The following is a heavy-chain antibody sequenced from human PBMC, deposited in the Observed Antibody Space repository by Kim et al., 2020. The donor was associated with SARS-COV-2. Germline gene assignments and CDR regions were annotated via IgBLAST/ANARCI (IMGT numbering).Heavy chain of an antibody. CDR2: IYSGGST. J-gene: IGHJ6*02. CDR3: ARDPALVEGYYYGMDV. CDR1: GFTVSSNY. D-gene: IGHD2-2*01. Sequence: GGSLRLSCAASGFTVSSNYMSWVRQAPGKGLEWVSVIYSGGSTYYADSVKGRFTISRDNSKNTLYLQMNSLRAEDTAVYYCARDPALVEGYYYGMDVWGQGTTVTVSS. V-gene: IGHV3-66*02.